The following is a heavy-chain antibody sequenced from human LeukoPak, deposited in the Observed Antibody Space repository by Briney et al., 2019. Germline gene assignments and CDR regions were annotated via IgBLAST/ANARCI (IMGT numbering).Heavy chain of an antibody. D-gene: IGHD3-22*01. CDR1: GFTFSSYG. CDR3: GYYYL. J-gene: IGHJ5*02. Sequence: GRSLRLSCAASGFTFSSYGMHWVRQAPGKGLEWVAVISYDGSNKYYADSVKGRFTISRDNSKNTLYLQMNSLRAEDTAVYYCGYYYLWGQGTLVTVSS. V-gene: IGHV3-30*03. CDR2: ISYDGSNK.